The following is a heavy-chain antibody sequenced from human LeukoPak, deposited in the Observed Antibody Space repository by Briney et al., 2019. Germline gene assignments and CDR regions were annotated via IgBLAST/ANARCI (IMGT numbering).Heavy chain of an antibody. D-gene: IGHD5-18*01. Sequence: PSETLSLTCAVSGGSISSGGYYWSWIRQPPGKGLEWIGEIDHSGSTNYNPSLKSRVTISVDTSKNQFSLKLSSVTAADTAVYYCARGRIQLWFGFDYWGQGTLVTVSS. V-gene: IGHV4-34*01. CDR2: IDHSGST. CDR3: ARGRIQLWFGFDY. J-gene: IGHJ4*02. CDR1: GGSISSGGYY.